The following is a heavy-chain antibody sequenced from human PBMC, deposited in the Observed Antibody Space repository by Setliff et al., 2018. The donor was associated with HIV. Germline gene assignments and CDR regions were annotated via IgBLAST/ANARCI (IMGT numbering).Heavy chain of an antibody. J-gene: IGHJ6*02. Sequence: ASVKVSCKPSGYTFTAYGLSWVRQAPGQGLEWMGWISTYSDETSYAQKLQGRVTMATDTSTSTAYMELRRLTFDDTAVYYCARDVEHMMDVWGQGTTVTVSS. CDR1: GYTFTAYG. CDR3: ARDVEHMMDV. V-gene: IGHV1-18*01. CDR2: ISTYSDET.